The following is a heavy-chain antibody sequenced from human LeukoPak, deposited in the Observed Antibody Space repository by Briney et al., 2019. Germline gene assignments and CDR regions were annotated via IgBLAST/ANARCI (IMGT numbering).Heavy chain of an antibody. CDR2: ISAYNGNT. Sequence: ASVKVSCKASGYTFTNYGINWVRQAPGQGLEWMGWISAYNGNTNYAQKLQGRVTMTTDTSTSTAYVELRRLRSDDTAVYYCARDPNRVTAIPGYWGQGTLVTVSS. CDR3: ARDPNRVTAIPGY. J-gene: IGHJ4*02. D-gene: IGHD2-21*02. CDR1: GYTFTNYG. V-gene: IGHV1-18*01.